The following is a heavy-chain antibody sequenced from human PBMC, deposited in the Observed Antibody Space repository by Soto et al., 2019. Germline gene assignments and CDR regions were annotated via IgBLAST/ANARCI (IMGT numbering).Heavy chain of an antibody. J-gene: IGHJ5*02. Sequence: QVQLVQSGAEVKKPGASVKVSCKASGYTFTSYGISWVRQAPGQGLEWMGWISAYNGNTNYAQKLQGRVTMTTVTSTSTAYMALRSLCSDDTAVYYGARAIGSSYWFDPWGQGTLVTVSS. CDR1: GYTFTSYG. CDR3: ARAIGSSYWFDP. D-gene: IGHD1-26*01. CDR2: ISAYNGNT. V-gene: IGHV1-18*01.